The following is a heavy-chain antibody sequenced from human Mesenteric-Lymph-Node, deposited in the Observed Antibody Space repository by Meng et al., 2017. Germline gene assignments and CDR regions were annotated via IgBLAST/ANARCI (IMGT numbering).Heavy chain of an antibody. V-gene: IGHV1-2*06. J-gene: IGHJ4*02. CDR1: GYTFTGYY. CDR2: INLNSGST. CDR3: ARDSYYDSSYNYFEY. D-gene: IGHD3-22*01. Sequence: SVKVSCKSSGYTFTGYYMNWVRQAPGQGLEWLGRINLNSGSTNHAQKLQGRVTMTRDTSISTAYMELSRLRADDTAVYYCARDSYYDSSYNYFEYWGQGTLVTVSS.